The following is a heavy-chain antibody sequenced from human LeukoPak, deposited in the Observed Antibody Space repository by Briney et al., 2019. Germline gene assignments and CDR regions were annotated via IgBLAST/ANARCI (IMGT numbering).Heavy chain of an antibody. V-gene: IGHV3-7*01. CDR1: TFTFSSYW. Sequence: GGSLRLSCAASTFTFSSYWMNWGRKAPGKGLEWVANIKQDGSEKYYVDSVKGRFTISRDNAKNSLYLQMNSLRAEDTAVYYCARELLGHGYNSGDFDYWGQGTLVTVSS. CDR3: ARELLGHGYNSGDFDY. CDR2: IKQDGSEK. J-gene: IGHJ4*02. D-gene: IGHD5-24*01.